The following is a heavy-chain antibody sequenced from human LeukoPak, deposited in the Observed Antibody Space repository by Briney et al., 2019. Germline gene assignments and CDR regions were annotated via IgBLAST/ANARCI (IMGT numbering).Heavy chain of an antibody. CDR2: ISGTAGRT. CDR3: ARVGGYYDSSGYYYSDY. D-gene: IGHD3-22*01. V-gene: IGHV3-23*01. CDR1: GFTFSTYG. Sequence: PGGSLRLSCAASGFTFSTYGMSWVRQAPGKGLEWVSAISGTAGRTKYADSAKGRFTISRDNAKNSLYLQMNSLRAEDTAVYYCARVGGYYDSSGYYYSDYWGQGTLVTVSS. J-gene: IGHJ4*02.